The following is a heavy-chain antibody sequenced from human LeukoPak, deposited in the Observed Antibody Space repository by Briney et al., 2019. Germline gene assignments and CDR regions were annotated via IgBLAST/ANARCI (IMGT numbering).Heavy chain of an antibody. V-gene: IGHV3-7*01. CDR3: ARDKIVVVVAATSSSGFDY. CDR2: IKQDGSEK. Sequence: GGSLLLSCAASGFTFSSYWMTWVRPAPGKGLEWVANIKQDGSEKYYVDSVKGRFTISRDNAKNSLYLQMNSLRAEDTAVYYCARDKIVVVVAATSSSGFDYWGQGTLVTVSS. CDR1: GFTFSSYW. J-gene: IGHJ4*02. D-gene: IGHD2-15*01.